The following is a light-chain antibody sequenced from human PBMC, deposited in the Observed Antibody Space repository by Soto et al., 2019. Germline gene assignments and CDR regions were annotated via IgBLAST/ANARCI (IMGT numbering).Light chain of an antibody. V-gene: IGKV1-39*01. J-gene: IGKJ1*01. Sequence: DIQMTESPSSRSSSVGDRVTITFGASQSISSYLNWYQQKPGQAPKLLIYAASSLQSGVPSRFSRSGSGTDFTLTISSLQPEDFATHSCQQSYSTPRTFGQGTKVDIK. CDR3: QQSYSTPRT. CDR1: QSISSY. CDR2: AAS.